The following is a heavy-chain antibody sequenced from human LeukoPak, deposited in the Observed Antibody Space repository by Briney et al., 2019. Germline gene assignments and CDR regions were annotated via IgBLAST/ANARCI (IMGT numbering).Heavy chain of an antibody. Sequence: GASVKVSCKASGGTFSSYAISWVRQAPGQGLEWMGGIIPIFGTANYAQKFQGRVTITADKSTSTAYMELSSLRSEDTAVYYCARQVSIAGTLYYFDYWGQGTLVTVSS. CDR3: ARQVSIAGTLYYFDY. CDR1: GGTFSSYA. CDR2: IIPIFGTA. J-gene: IGHJ4*02. V-gene: IGHV1-69*06. D-gene: IGHD6-13*01.